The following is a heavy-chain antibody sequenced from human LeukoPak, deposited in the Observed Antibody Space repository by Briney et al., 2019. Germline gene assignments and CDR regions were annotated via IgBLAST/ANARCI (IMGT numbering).Heavy chain of an antibody. CDR2: IYHSGST. CDR3: ARATQVAATWFDY. CDR1: GGSISSGGYS. J-gene: IGHJ4*02. V-gene: IGHV4-30-2*01. D-gene: IGHD2-15*01. Sequence: SQTLSLTCAVSGGSISSGGYSWSWIRQPPGKGLEWIGYIYHSGSTYYNPSLKSRVTISVDRSKNQFSLKLNSVTAADTAVYYCARATQVAATWFDYWGQGTLVTVSS.